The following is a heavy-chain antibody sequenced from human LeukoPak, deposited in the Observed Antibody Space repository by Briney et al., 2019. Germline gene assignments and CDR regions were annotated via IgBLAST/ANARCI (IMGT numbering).Heavy chain of an antibody. V-gene: IGHV3-30*04. Sequence: GGPLRLSCAASGFSFSSYAMHWVRQAPGKGLEWVAVISYDGSNKYYADSVKGRFTISRDNSKNTLYLQMNSLRAEDTAAYYCARDGGVLLWFGEYWGQGTLVTVSS. CDR3: ARDGGVLLWFGEY. J-gene: IGHJ4*02. D-gene: IGHD3-10*01. CDR1: GFSFSSYA. CDR2: ISYDGSNK.